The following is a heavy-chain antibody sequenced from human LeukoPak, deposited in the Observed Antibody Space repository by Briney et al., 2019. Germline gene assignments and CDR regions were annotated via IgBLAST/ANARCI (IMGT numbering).Heavy chain of an antibody. Sequence: GGSLRLSCAASGFTFSSYSMNWVRQAPGKGLEWVSSISSSYIYYADSVKGRFTISRDNAKNSLYLQMNSLRAEDTAVYYCARDKAAFPDYWGQGTLVTVSS. V-gene: IGHV3-21*01. J-gene: IGHJ4*02. CDR3: ARDKAAFPDY. D-gene: IGHD6-13*01. CDR1: GFTFSSYS. CDR2: ISSSYI.